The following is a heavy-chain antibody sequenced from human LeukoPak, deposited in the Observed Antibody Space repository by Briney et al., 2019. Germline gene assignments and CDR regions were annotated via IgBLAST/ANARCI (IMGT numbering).Heavy chain of an antibody. J-gene: IGHJ4*02. CDR2: ISYDGSNK. CDR3: APTLGRFGELLRDY. CDR1: GFTFSSYA. D-gene: IGHD3-10*01. Sequence: GGSLRLSCAASGFTFSSYAMHWVRQAPGKGLEWVAVISYDGSNKYYADSVKGRFTISRDNSKNTLYLQMNSLRAEDTAVYYCAPTLGRFGELLRDYWGQGTLVTVSS. V-gene: IGHV3-30*04.